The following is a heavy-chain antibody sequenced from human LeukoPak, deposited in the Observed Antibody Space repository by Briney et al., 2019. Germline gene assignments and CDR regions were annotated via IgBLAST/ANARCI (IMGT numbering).Heavy chain of an antibody. D-gene: IGHD2-15*01. J-gene: IGHJ4*02. CDR3: TTAPYCSGGSCRA. CDR2: IKSKTDGGTT. CDR1: GFTFSNAW. V-gene: IGHV3-15*01. Sequence: GGSLRLSCAASGFTFSNAWMSWVRQAPGKGLEWVGRIKSKTDGGTTDYAAPVKGRFTISRDDSKNTLYLQMNSLKTEDTAVYYCTTAPYCSGGSCRAWGRGTLVTVSS.